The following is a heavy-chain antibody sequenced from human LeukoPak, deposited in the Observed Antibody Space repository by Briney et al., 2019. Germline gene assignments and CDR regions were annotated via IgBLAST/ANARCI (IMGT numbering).Heavy chain of an antibody. CDR3: ARAGSSTNPPGLDY. CDR2: IIPIFGTA. D-gene: IGHD2-2*01. V-gene: IGHV1-69*05. J-gene: IGHJ4*02. Sequence: GASVKVSCKASGGTFSSYAISWVRQAPGQGLEWMGGIIPIFGTANYAQKFQGRVTITTDESTSTAYMELSSLRSEDTAVYYCARAGSSTNPPGLDYWGQGTLVTVSS. CDR1: GGTFSSYA.